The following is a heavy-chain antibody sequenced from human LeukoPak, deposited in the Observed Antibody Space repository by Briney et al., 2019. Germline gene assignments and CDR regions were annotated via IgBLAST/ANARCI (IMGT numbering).Heavy chain of an antibody. CDR2: IYYSGST. CDR1: GGSISSSSYY. D-gene: IGHD6-19*01. CDR3: ARQGRPGC. V-gene: IGHV4-39*01. J-gene: IGHJ4*02. Sequence: SETLSLTCTVSGGSISSSSYYWGWIRQPPGKGLEWIGSIYYSGSTYYNPSLKSRVTISVDTSKNQFSLKLSSVTAADTAVYYCARQGRPGCWGRGTLVTVSS.